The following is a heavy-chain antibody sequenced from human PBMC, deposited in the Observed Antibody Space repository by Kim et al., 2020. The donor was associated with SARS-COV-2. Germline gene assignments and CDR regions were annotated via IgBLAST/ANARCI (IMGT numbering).Heavy chain of an antibody. CDR1: GFTFSSYS. D-gene: IGHD2-21*01. Sequence: GGSLRLSCAASGFTFSSYSMNWVRQAPGKGLEWVSSISSSSSYIYYADSVKGRFTISRDNAKNSLYLQMNSLRAEDTAVYYCARVPHCGGDCYSAQAYWGQGTLVTVSS. CDR3: ARVPHCGGDCYSAQAY. CDR2: ISSSSSYI. V-gene: IGHV3-21*01. J-gene: IGHJ4*02.